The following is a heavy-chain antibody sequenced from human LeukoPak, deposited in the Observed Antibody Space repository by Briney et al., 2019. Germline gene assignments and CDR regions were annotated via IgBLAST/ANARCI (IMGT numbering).Heavy chain of an antibody. D-gene: IGHD2-2*01. J-gene: IGHJ4*02. Sequence: GGSLRLSCAASGFTFRSSWMSWVRQASGKGLGWVGRIRSKANNYATAYAASVKGRFTNSRDDSKNTAYLQMNSLKTEDTAVYYCAVEYCSNTSCLYWGQGTLVTVSS. CDR1: GFTFRSSW. CDR3: AVEYCSNTSCLY. CDR2: IRSKANNYAT. V-gene: IGHV3-73*01.